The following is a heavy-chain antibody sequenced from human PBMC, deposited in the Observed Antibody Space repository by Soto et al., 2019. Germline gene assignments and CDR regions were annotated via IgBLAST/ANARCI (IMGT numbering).Heavy chain of an antibody. V-gene: IGHV1-2*02. CDR2: VNPNSGGT. CDR1: GYTFTGYY. D-gene: IGHD5-12*01. CDR3: ARSYSGYWHDAFDI. J-gene: IGHJ3*02. Sequence: GASVKVSCKASGYTFTGYYTHWVRQAPGQGLEWMGWVNPNSGGTNYAQKFQGRVTMTRDTSISTAYMELSSLRSEDTAVYYCARSYSGYWHDAFDIWGQGTMVTVSS.